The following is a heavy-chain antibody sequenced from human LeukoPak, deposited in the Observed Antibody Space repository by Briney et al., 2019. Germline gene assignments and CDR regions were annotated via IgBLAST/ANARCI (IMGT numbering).Heavy chain of an antibody. CDR1: GGSISSYY. CDR3: ARYSSSGYFVFDI. J-gene: IGHJ3*02. CDR2: MYYDENT. Sequence: PSETLSLTCTVSGGSISSYYWSWIRQPPGKGLQWIGYMYYDENTSYNPSLKSRVTISLDRSMNQFSLKLSSVTAADTAVYYCARYSSSGYFVFDIWGQGTMVTVSS. D-gene: IGHD3-22*01. V-gene: IGHV4-59*01.